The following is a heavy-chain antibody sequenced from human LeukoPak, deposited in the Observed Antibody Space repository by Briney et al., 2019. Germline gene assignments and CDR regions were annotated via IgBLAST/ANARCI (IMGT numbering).Heavy chain of an antibody. D-gene: IGHD3-22*01. J-gene: IGHJ4*02. CDR2: IHYSGST. V-gene: IGHV4-59*08. CDR1: GGSISSYY. Sequence: SETLSLTCTVSGGSISSYYWGGIRQPPGKGLEWIGNIHYSGSTNYNPSLESRVTISIDTSKNQFSLKLSSETAADTAVYYCARHFHDSSGYYDDYWGQGTLVTVSS. CDR3: ARHFHDSSGYYDDY.